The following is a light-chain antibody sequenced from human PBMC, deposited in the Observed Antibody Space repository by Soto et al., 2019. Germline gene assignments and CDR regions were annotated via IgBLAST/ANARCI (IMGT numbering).Light chain of an antibody. CDR1: QGISSW. V-gene: IGKV1-12*01. CDR2: AAS. Sequence: DIQMTHSPSSVSASVLYIVTITFRSSQGISSWLAWYQQKPGKAPKLLIYAASSLQSGVPSRFSGSGSGTDFTLTISSLQPEDFATYYCQKANSFPINFGQGTRLEIK. J-gene: IGKJ5*01. CDR3: QKANSFPIN.